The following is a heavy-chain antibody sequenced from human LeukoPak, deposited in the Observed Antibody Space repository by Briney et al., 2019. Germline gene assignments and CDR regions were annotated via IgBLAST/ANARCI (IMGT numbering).Heavy chain of an antibody. V-gene: IGHV1-2*02. CDR1: GYTFTGYY. D-gene: IGHD3-22*01. CDR3: ARLIVAGADYYYYYMDV. CDR2: INPNSGGT. J-gene: IGHJ6*03. Sequence: ASVKVSCKASGYTFTGYYMHWVRQAPGQGLEWMGWINPNSGGTNYAQKFQGRVTMTRDTSISTAYMELSRLRSDDTAVYYCARLIVAGADYYYYYMDVWGKGTTVTVSS.